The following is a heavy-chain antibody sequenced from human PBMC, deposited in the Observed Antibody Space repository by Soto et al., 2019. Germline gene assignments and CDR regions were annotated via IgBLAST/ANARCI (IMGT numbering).Heavy chain of an antibody. CDR2: IGPESGAT. D-gene: IGHD2-2*02. CDR1: GYTFTGHY. V-gene: IGHV1-2*02. Sequence: GASVKVSCKASGYTFTGHYIHWVRQAPEQGPEWMGEIGPESGATRYAQRFQGRVTMTTDTSTSTAYMELRSLRSDDTAVYYCARDPNLYQLLYSWFDPWGQGTLVTVSS. CDR3: ARDPNLYQLLYSWFDP. J-gene: IGHJ5*02.